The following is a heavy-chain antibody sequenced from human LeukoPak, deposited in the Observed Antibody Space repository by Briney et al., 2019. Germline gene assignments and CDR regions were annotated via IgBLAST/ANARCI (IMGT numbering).Heavy chain of an antibody. CDR3: AKDRPNYYESNGHYYRLNGDY. CDR1: GFTFNNYA. V-gene: IGHV3-23*01. CDR2: ISNSGDVT. Sequence: PGRSLRLSCAASGFTFNNYAMSWVRQAPGKGLEWVSAISNSGDVTFYADSVKGRFPISRDNSRYTLYLQMNSLRAEDAAVYYCAKDRPNYYESNGHYYRLNGDYWGQRTLVTVSS. D-gene: IGHD3-22*01. J-gene: IGHJ4*02.